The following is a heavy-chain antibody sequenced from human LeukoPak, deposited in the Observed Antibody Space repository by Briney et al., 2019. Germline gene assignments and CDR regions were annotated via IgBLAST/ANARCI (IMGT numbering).Heavy chain of an antibody. CDR2: IDPSDSYT. V-gene: IGHV5-10-1*01. J-gene: IGHJ4*02. CDR3: ASLEMATDY. Sequence: PGESLKISCKGSAYSFTSYWISWVRQRPRKGLEWMGRIDPSDSYTNYSPSYQGRVTISADKFISTAYLQWASLKASDTAMYYCASLEMATDYWGQGTLVTVSS. D-gene: IGHD5-24*01. CDR1: AYSFTSYW.